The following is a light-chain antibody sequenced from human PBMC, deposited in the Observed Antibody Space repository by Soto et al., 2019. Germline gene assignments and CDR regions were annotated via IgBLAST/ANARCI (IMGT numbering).Light chain of an antibody. J-gene: IGLJ1*01. V-gene: IGLV2-14*01. CDR3: SSYTSSGTQV. Sequence: QSVLTQPASVSGSPGQSITISCTGTSSDVGGYNYVSWYQQHPGEAPKLMIYEVSNRPSGVSNRFSGSKSGNTASLTISGLQAEDEADYYCSSYTSSGTQVFGTGTKVTVL. CDR2: EVS. CDR1: SSDVGGYNY.